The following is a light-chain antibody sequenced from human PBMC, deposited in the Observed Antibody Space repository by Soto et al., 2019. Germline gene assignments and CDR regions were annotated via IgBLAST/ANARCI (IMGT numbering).Light chain of an antibody. CDR1: QSIVTY. CDR2: AAS. V-gene: IGKV1-39*01. J-gene: IGKJ1*01. Sequence: DIQMTQSPSSLSASVGDRVTITCRASQSIVTYLNWYHQKPGKAPKLLIYAASNLQSGVPSRFSGSGSGTHFTLTISSLQPEDFATYYCQQSYSSPPWTFGQGTKVDI. CDR3: QQSYSSPPWT.